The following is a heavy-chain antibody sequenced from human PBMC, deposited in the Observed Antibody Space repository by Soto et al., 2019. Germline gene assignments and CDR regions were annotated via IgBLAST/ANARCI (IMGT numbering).Heavy chain of an antibody. Sequence: QVRLVQSGAEVKKPGSSVKVSCRVPGGTFAKYSLGWVRRPPGKGLGGWGVTNPFVDKSNTPQRFLGRVTITADKSTNTAFLEVSGLKSEDTALYFCASTSYCNGSSCYSRHYYGMDVWGQGTTVTVSS. CDR1: GGTFAKYS. CDR2: TNPFVDKS. J-gene: IGHJ6*02. V-gene: IGHV1-69*06. D-gene: IGHD2-2*01. CDR3: ASTSYCNGSSCYSRHYYGMDV.